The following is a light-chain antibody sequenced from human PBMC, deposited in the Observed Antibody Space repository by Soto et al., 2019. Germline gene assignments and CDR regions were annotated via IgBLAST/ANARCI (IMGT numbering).Light chain of an antibody. CDR2: LSSDGSH. CDR1: TGHSSYA. V-gene: IGLV4-69*01. J-gene: IGLJ3*02. Sequence: QPVLTQSPSASASLGASVKLTCTLSTGHSSYAIAWHQQQPEKGPRYLMKLSSDGSHIKGDGIPDRFSGSSSGAERYLTISSLQSEDEADYYCQTWASSGIRLFGGGNKVNVL. CDR3: QTWASSGIRL.